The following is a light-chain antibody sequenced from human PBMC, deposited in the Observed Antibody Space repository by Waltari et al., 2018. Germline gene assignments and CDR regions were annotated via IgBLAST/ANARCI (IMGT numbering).Light chain of an antibody. Sequence: EIVLTLSPGTLSLSPGERAPLSCRASQSISSTYLAWYQQKPGQAPRLLIHGASRRATGIPDRFSGSGSGTDFTLSISRLEPEDFAVYYCQQGGGPLRFTFGQGTKLEIK. J-gene: IGKJ2*01. V-gene: IGKV3-20*01. CDR3: QQGGGPLRFT. CDR1: QSISSTY. CDR2: GAS.